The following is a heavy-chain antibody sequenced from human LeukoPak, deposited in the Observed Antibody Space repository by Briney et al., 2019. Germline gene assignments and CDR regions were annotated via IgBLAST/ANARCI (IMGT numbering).Heavy chain of an antibody. V-gene: IGHV3-7*04. Sequence: GGSLRLSCAVSGFTFRNYWMTWVRQAPGKGLEWVANINEDETEKFYVDSVVGRFTISRDNAKNSLYLQMNSLRAEDTAVYYCARGSGSLDYWGQGTLVTVSS. CDR3: ARGSGSLDY. CDR2: INEDETEK. D-gene: IGHD3-10*01. CDR1: GFTFRNYW. J-gene: IGHJ4*02.